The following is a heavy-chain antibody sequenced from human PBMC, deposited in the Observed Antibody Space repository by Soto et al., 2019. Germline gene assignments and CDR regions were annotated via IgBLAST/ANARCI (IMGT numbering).Heavy chain of an antibody. CDR2: IWYDGSNK. Sequence: GGSLRLSCAASGFTFSSYGMHWVRQAPGKGLEWVAVIWYDGSNKYYADSVKGRFTISRDNSKNTLYLQMNSLRAEDTAVYYCARDLYYDSSGYYYDSDYYYYGMDVWGKGTTVTVSS. D-gene: IGHD3-22*01. J-gene: IGHJ6*04. CDR1: GFTFSSYG. V-gene: IGHV3-33*01. CDR3: ARDLYYDSSGYYYDSDYYYYGMDV.